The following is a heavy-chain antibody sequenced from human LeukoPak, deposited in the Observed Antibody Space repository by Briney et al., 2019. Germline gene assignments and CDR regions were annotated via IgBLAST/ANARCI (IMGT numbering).Heavy chain of an antibody. Sequence: SETLSLTCTVSGGSISSSSYYWGWIRQPPGKGLEWIGSIYYSGSTYYNPSLKSRVTISVDTSKNQFSLKLSSVTAADTAVYYCASGGRFDFWRSHWDYWGQGTLVTVSS. V-gene: IGHV4-39*01. J-gene: IGHJ4*02. CDR1: GGSISSSSYY. CDR3: ASGGRFDFWRSHWDY. D-gene: IGHD3-3*01. CDR2: IYYSGST.